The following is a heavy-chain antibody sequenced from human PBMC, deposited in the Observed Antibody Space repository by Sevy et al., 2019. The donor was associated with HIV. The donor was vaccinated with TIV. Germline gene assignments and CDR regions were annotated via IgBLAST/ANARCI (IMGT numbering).Heavy chain of an antibody. CDR2: IWFDGSNI. CDR1: GFTFGSYG. Sequence: GRSLRLSCVASGFTFGSYGMLWVRQAPGKGREWVADIWFDGSNIHYADSVRGRFTISRDNSKNTLSLHMSSLRVEDTAVYYCARERTYLFDYCGQGTLVTVSS. CDR3: ARERTYLFDY. J-gene: IGHJ4*02. V-gene: IGHV3-33*01.